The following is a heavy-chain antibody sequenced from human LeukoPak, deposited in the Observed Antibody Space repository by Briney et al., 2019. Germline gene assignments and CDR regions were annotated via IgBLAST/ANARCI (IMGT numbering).Heavy chain of an antibody. CDR2: INSDGSST. V-gene: IGHV3-74*01. CDR1: GFTFSSYW. Sequence: PGGSLGLSCAASGFTFSSYWMHWVRHAPGKGLVWVSRINSDGSSTSYADSVKGRFTISRDNAKNTLYLQMNSLRAEDTAVYYCARVSYSSIYYYYGMDVWGQGTTVTVSS. CDR3: ARVSYSSIYYYYGMDV. J-gene: IGHJ6*02. D-gene: IGHD6-19*01.